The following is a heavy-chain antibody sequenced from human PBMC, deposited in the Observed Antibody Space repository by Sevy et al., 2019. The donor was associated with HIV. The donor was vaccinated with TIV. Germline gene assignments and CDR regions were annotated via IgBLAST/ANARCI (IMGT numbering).Heavy chain of an antibody. CDR2: INWFGTMI. D-gene: IGHD3-16*01. J-gene: IGHJ6*02. CDR1: GFNFNDYA. V-gene: IGHV3-9*01. CDR3: AKDLAQGGTLNFYYYGMDF. Sequence: GGSLRLSCIASGFNFNDYAMHWVRQVPGKGLEWVSGINWFGTMIGYGDSVKGRFTISRDNARKSVYLEMNSLSPEDTALYYCAKDLAQGGTLNFYYYGMDFWGQGTTVTVSS.